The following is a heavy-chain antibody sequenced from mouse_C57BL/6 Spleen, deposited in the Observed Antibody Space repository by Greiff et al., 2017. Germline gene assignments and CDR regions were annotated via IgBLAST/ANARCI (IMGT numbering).Heavy chain of an antibody. V-gene: IGHV1-52*01. D-gene: IGHD2-3*01. Sequence: QVQLQQPGAELVRPGSSVKLSCKASGYTFTSYWMHWVKQRPIQGLEWIGNIDPSDSATHYNQKFKDKATFTVDKSSSTAYMQLSSLTSEDSAVYYCARSRGLLYYFDYWGQGTTLTVSS. CDR1: GYTFTSYW. CDR2: IDPSDSAT. CDR3: ARSRGLLYYFDY. J-gene: IGHJ2*01.